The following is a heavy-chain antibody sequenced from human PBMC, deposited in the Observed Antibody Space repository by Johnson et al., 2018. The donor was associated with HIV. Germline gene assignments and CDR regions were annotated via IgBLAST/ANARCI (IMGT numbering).Heavy chain of an antibody. J-gene: IGHJ3*02. CDR1: GFTFDDYS. CDR3: ARDRTGGSYPRAFDI. V-gene: IGHV3-20*04. CDR2: INWNGGST. Sequence: VQLVESGGGVVRPGGSLRLSCAASGFTFDDYSMSWVRQAPGKGLEWVSGINWNGGSTGYADSVTGRFTISRDNAKNSLYLQMNSLRAEDTALYYCARDRTGGSYPRAFDIWGQGTMVTVSS. D-gene: IGHD1-26*01.